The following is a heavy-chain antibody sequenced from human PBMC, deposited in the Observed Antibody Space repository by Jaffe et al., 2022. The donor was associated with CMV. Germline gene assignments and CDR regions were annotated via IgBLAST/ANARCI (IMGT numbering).Heavy chain of an antibody. CDR1: GGSISSYY. CDR3: ASGTTDFWSGRDYYYYMDV. J-gene: IGHJ6*03. V-gene: IGHV4-59*01. CDR2: IYYSGST. D-gene: IGHD3-3*01. Sequence: QVQLQESGPGLVKPSETLSLTCTVSGGSISSYYWSWIRQPPGKGLEWIGYIYYSGSTNYNPSLKSRVTISVDTSKNQFSLKLSSVTAADTAVYYCASGTTDFWSGRDYYYYMDVWGKGTTVTVSS.